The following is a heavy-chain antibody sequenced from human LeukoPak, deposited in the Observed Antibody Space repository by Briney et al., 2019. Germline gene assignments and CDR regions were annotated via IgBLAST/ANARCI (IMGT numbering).Heavy chain of an antibody. J-gene: IGHJ4*02. CDR1: GFTFSSYA. Sequence: GGSLRLSCAASGFTFSSYAMSWVRQAPGKGLEWVSAISGSGGSTYYADSVKGRFTISRDNSKNTLYLQMNSLRAEDTAAYYCAKISVAGTGNDYWGQGTLVTVSS. CDR3: AKISVAGTGNDY. V-gene: IGHV3-23*01. D-gene: IGHD6-19*01. CDR2: ISGSGGST.